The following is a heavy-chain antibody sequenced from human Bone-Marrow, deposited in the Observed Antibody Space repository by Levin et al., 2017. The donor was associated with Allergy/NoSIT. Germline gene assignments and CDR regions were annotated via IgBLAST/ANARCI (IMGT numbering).Heavy chain of an antibody. Sequence: GGSLRLSCAASGFTVSSYGMSWVRQAPGKGLEWVSAIRGNGGSTYYADFVKGRFTVSRDNSKNTLYLQMTSLRAEDTAVYYCVRAGPGYYLDYWGQGTLVTVSA. CDR1: GFTVSSYG. CDR2: IRGNGGST. J-gene: IGHJ4*02. D-gene: IGHD3-10*01. V-gene: IGHV3-23*01. CDR3: VRAGPGYYLDY.